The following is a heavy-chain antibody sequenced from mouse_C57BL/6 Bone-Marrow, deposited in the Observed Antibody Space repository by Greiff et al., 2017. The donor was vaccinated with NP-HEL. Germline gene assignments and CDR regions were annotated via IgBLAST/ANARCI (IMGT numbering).Heavy chain of an antibody. D-gene: IGHD4-1*01. CDR1: GYTFTSYW. J-gene: IGHJ4*01. Sequence: VQLQQSGAELVKPGASVKLSCKASGYTFTSYWMQWVKQRPGQGLEWIGEIDPSDSYTNYNQKFKGKATLTVDTSSSTAYMQLSSLTSEDSAVYYCAREVTGTYYYAMDYWGQGTSVTVSS. CDR2: IDPSDSYT. V-gene: IGHV1-50*01. CDR3: AREVTGTYYYAMDY.